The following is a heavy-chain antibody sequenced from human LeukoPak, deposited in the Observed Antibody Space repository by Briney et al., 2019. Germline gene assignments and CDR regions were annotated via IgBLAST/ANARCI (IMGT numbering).Heavy chain of an antibody. CDR3: ARDPDA. Sequence: GGSLRLSCAASGFTVSNYYMSWVRKAPGEGLEWVSVIYSGGDTYHADSVKGRFTLSRDNSKNTLYLQMNSLRAEDTAVYYCARDPDAWGQGTLVTVAS. CDR1: GFTVSNYY. CDR2: IYSGGDT. J-gene: IGHJ5*02. V-gene: IGHV3-66*01.